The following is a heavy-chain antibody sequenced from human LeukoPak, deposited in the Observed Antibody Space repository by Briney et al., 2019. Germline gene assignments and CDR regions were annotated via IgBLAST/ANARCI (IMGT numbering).Heavy chain of an antibody. Sequence: ASVKVSCKASGYTFTSYDINWVRQATGQGLEWMGWMNPNSGNTGYAQKFQGRVTLTRNTSISTAYMDLSSLRSEDTAVYYCARDRGYSGSLDDAFDIWGQGTMVTVSS. D-gene: IGHD1-26*01. V-gene: IGHV1-8*01. CDR1: GYTFTSYD. J-gene: IGHJ3*02. CDR2: MNPNSGNT. CDR3: ARDRGYSGSLDDAFDI.